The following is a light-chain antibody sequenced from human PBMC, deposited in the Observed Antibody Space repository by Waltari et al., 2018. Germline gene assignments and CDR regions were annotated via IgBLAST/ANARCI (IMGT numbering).Light chain of an antibody. J-gene: IGKJ1*01. V-gene: IGKV3-20*01. Sequence: EIVLPQSPGTLSLSPGERATLSCRASQSVSKYLAWYQQKPGQAPRLLIYDASTRATGIPDRFSGSGWGTDFSLTISRLEPEDFAVYYCQKYGTLPATFGQGTNVQ. CDR2: DAS. CDR3: QKYGTLPAT. CDR1: QSVSKY.